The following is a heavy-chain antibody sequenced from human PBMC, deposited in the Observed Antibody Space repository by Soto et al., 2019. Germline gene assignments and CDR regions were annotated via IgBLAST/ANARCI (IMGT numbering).Heavy chain of an antibody. J-gene: IGHJ4*02. CDR3: ARDIVVVPAAPGYCSGGSCYHPVFDY. V-gene: IGHV4-34*01. D-gene: IGHD2-15*01. Sequence: SETLSLTCAVYGGSFSGYYWSWIRQPPGKGLEWIGEINHSGSTNYNPSLKSRVTISVDTSKNQFSLKLSSVTAADTAVYYCARDIVVVPAAPGYCSGGSCYHPVFDYWGQETLVTVSS. CDR1: GGSFSGYY. CDR2: INHSGST.